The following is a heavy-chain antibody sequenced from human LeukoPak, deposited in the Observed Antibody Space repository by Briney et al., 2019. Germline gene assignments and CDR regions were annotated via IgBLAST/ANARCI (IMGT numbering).Heavy chain of an antibody. CDR2: INPNSGVT. D-gene: IGHD4-17*01. CDR3: ARAPTNYGDDSDY. Sequence: ASVKVSCKPSGYTFTRYYMHWVRQAPGQGLEWMGWINPNSGVTNYAQKFQGRVTMTRHTSISTDYMELSRLRSDDTAVYYCARAPTNYGDDSDYWGQGTLVTVSS. CDR1: GYTFTRYY. V-gene: IGHV1-2*02. J-gene: IGHJ4*02.